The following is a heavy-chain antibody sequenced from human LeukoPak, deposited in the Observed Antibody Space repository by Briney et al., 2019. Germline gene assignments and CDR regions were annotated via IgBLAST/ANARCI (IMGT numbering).Heavy chain of an antibody. J-gene: IGHJ5*02. CDR3: ARVLSIAAAGRLMRWFDP. D-gene: IGHD6-13*01. CDR2: IYHSGST. CDR1: GGSISSSNW. Sequence: SGTLSLTCAVSGGSISSSNWWSWVRQPPGKGLEWIGEIYHSGSTNYNPSLKSRVTISVDKSKNQFSLKLSSVTAADTAVYYCARVLSIAAAGRLMRWFDPWGQGTLVTVSS. V-gene: IGHV4-4*02.